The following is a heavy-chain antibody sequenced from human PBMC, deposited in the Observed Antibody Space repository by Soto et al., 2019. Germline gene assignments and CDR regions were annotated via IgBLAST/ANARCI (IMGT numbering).Heavy chain of an antibody. J-gene: IGHJ3*01. D-gene: IGHD1-7*01. CDR3: ARDRTTTREDAFDL. Sequence: QVQLVQSGAEVTKPGSSVKVSCKAPGGTFSTYIISWVRQAPGQGLEWMGRIIPIPDITNYAHKFQGRVTGTADRSTSTAYMELTSLKPGDTAVEYGARDRTTTREDAFDLWGQGTMVTVSS. V-gene: IGHV1-69*08. CDR1: GGTFSTYI. CDR2: IIPIPDIT.